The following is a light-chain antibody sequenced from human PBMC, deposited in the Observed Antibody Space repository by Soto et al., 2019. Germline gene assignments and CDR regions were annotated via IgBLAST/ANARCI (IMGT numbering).Light chain of an antibody. V-gene: IGKV3-20*01. CDR2: GAS. CDR1: QTVGNNY. J-gene: IGKJ1*01. Sequence: EIVLTQSPGTLSLSPGERATLSCRASQTVGNNYLDWYQPKPGQAPRLLIYGASSSATVIPARFSGSGSGTDFTLTISRLEPEDFAVYYCRQYATSPRTFGQGTKVEIK. CDR3: RQYATSPRT.